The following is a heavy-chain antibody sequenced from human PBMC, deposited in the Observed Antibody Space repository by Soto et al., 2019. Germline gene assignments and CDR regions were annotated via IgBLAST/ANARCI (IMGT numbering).Heavy chain of an antibody. CDR2: IYYRGTT. CDR3: ARATESHYCDY. V-gene: IGHV4-31*01. Sequence: QVQLQESGPGLVKPSQTLSLTCTLSGASITSSGYYWSWIRLHPGEGLEWIGYIYYRGTTYYNPSLKSXXTXSXXTSQEEFSLTLTSVTAADTAVYYCARATESHYCDYWGRGILVTVTS. CDR1: GASITSSGYY. J-gene: IGHJ4*02.